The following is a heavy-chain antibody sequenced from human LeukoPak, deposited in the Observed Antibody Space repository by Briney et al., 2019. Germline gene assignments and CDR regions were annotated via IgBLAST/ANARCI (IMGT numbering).Heavy chain of an antibody. CDR3: ARDRYYDFWSGNKPYYYYYMDV. D-gene: IGHD3-3*01. Sequence: KASEPLSLTCTVSGGSISSHYWSWIRQPPGKGLEWIGYIFYSGSTNYNPSLKSRVTISVGTSKTQLSLKLSSVTAADTAVYYCARDRYYDFWSGNKPYYYYYMDVWGKGTTVTVSS. CDR1: GGSISSHY. V-gene: IGHV4-59*11. CDR2: IFYSGST. J-gene: IGHJ6*03.